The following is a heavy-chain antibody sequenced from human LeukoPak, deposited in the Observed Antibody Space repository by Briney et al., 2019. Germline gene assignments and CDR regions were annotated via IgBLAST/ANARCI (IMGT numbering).Heavy chain of an antibody. J-gene: IGHJ4*02. CDR3: ARGLDY. CDR1: GFTFSSYG. D-gene: IGHD3/OR15-3a*01. Sequence: GGSLRLSCAASGFTFSSYGMHWVRQAPGKGLEWVAVISYDGSNKYYADSVKGRFTISRDNSKNTLYLQMNSLRAEDTAVYYCARGLDYWGQGTLVTVSS. CDR2: ISYDGSNK. V-gene: IGHV3-30*03.